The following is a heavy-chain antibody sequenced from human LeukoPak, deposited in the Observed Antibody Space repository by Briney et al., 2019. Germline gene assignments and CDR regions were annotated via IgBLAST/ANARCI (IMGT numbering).Heavy chain of an antibody. D-gene: IGHD2-2*01. CDR2: ISSNGGST. CDR1: GFTFSSYA. J-gene: IGHJ6*03. Sequence: GGSLRLSCAASGFTFSSYAMHWVRQAPGKGLEYVSAISSNGGSTYYANSVEGRFTISRDNSKNTLYLQMGSLRAEDMAVYYCARGEYCSSTSCYGDPYYYYYMDVWGKGTTVTVSS. V-gene: IGHV3-64*01. CDR3: ARGEYCSSTSCYGDPYYYYYMDV.